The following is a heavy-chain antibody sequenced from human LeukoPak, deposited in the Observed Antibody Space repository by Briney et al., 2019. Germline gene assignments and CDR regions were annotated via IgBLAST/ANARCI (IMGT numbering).Heavy chain of an antibody. CDR3: ASSSCGGDCPWTYNWFDP. CDR1: GYTFTSYD. Sequence: ASVKVSCKASGYTFTSYDINWVRQATGQGLEWMGWMNLNSGNTGCAQKFQGRVTMTRNTSISTAYMELSSLRSEDTAVYYCASSSCGGDCPWTYNWFDPWGQGTLVTVSS. V-gene: IGHV1-8*01. D-gene: IGHD2-21*02. J-gene: IGHJ5*02. CDR2: MNLNSGNT.